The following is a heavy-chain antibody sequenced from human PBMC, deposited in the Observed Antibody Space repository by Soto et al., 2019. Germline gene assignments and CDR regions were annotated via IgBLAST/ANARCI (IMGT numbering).Heavy chain of an antibody. CDR2: INGGGRVT. D-gene: IGHD2-8*01. CDR3: ARVSPRYCTSGVCAFFDY. J-gene: IGHJ4*02. Sequence: HPGGSLRLSCVGSGFAFDSYAMSWVRQAPGKGLEWVSTINGGGRVTYYADSVKGRFTISRDNSKNTLYLQMNSLRAEDTAVYYCARVSPRYCTSGVCAFFDYWGQGILVTVSS. V-gene: IGHV3-23*01. CDR1: GFAFDSYA.